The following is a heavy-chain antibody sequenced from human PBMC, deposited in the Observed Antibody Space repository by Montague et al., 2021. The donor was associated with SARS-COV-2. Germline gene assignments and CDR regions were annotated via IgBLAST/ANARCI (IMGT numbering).Heavy chain of an antibody. D-gene: IGHD1-26*01. CDR3: ARDRYSNASPDY. CDR1: GFTFGTST. Sequence: SLRLSCAASGFTFGTSTMIWVRQAPGKGLEWVSSISSGSSFILYADSVKGRFTISRDSAGNSLYLQMDSLRPEDTAVYFCARDRYSNASPDYWGQGTLVTVSS. V-gene: IGHV3-21*01. CDR2: ISSGSSFI. J-gene: IGHJ4*02.